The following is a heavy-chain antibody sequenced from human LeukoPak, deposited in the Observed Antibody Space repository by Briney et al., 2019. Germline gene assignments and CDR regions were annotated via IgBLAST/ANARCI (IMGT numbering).Heavy chain of an antibody. D-gene: IGHD4-17*01. CDR2: IKQDGSEK. CDR3: ARAMNGDSYFDY. Sequence: GGSLRLSCAASGFTFSSYWMSWVRQAPGKGLEWVANIKQDGSEKYYVDSVKGRFTISRDNSKNTLFLQMNSLRADDTAVYYCARAMNGDSYFDYWGQGTLVTVSS. J-gene: IGHJ4*02. CDR1: GFTFSSYW. V-gene: IGHV3-7*03.